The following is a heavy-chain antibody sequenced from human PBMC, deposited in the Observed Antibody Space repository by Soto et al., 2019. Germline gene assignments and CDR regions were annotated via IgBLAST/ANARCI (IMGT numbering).Heavy chain of an antibody. CDR1: GGSFSGYY. V-gene: IGHV4-34*01. CDR3: ARRSSSWSPFDY. CDR2: INHSGST. Sequence: SETLSLTCAVYGGSFSGYYWSWIRQPPGKGLEWIGEINHSGSTNYNPSLKSRVTISVDTYKNQFSLKLSSVTAADTAVYYCARRSSSWSPFDYWGQGTLVTVSS. D-gene: IGHD6-13*01. J-gene: IGHJ4*02.